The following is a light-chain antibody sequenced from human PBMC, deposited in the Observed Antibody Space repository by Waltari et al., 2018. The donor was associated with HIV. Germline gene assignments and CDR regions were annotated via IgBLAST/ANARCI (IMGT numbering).Light chain of an antibody. CDR3: QQYNNWLT. CDR2: DAS. J-gene: IGKJ4*01. Sequence: IVMTQSPATLSVSPGERATLSCRADQSVSNKLAWYQQKAGQAPRLRIYDASTRATGVPARFSGSGSGTDFTLTISILQSGDFAIYYCQQYNNWLTFGGGTKVEIK. CDR1: QSVSNK. V-gene: IGKV3-15*01.